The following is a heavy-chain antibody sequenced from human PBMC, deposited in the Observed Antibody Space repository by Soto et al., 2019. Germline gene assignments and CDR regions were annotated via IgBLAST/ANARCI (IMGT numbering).Heavy chain of an antibody. CDR2: INHSGST. V-gene: IGHV4-34*01. CDR3: MVRGDYYYYGMDV. Sequence: PSETLSLTCAVYGGSFSGYYWSWIRQPPGKGLEWIGEINHSGSTNYNPSLKSRVTISVDTSKNQFSLKLSSVTAADTAVYYCMVRGDYYYYGMDVWGQGTTVTVSS. CDR1: GGSFSGYY. D-gene: IGHD2-21*01. J-gene: IGHJ6*02.